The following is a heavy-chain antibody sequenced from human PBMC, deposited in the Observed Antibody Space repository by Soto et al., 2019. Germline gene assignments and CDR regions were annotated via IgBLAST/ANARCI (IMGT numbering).Heavy chain of an antibody. V-gene: IGHV1-69*13. CDR2: IIPIFGTA. CDR1: GGTFSSYA. Sequence: SLKVSGKASGGTFSSYAISWVRQAPGQGLEWRGGIIPIFGTANYAQKFQGRVTITADESTSTAYMELSSLRSEDTAVYYCARGLVEYSSSGGFDYWGQGTLVTVSS. J-gene: IGHJ4*02. D-gene: IGHD6-6*01. CDR3: ARGLVEYSSSGGFDY.